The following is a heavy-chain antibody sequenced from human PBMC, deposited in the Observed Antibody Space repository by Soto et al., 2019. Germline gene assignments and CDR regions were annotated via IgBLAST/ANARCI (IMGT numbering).Heavy chain of an antibody. V-gene: IGHV3-23*01. D-gene: IGHD4-4*01. CDR1: GFPFISYV. CDR2: ISGGGSST. Sequence: WGSLRLSCAASGFPFISYVMSFCRQSPLKWLEWVSGISGGGSSTFYADSVKGRFTISRDNSKNTLLLQMNSLGAEDTAVYYCAKDSNKYSSSLRGRYFDYWGQGIGVTVSS. CDR3: AKDSNKYSSSLRGRYFDY. J-gene: IGHJ4*02.